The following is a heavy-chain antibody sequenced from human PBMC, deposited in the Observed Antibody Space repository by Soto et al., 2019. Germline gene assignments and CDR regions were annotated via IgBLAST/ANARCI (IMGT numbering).Heavy chain of an antibody. Sequence: QVQLQQWGAGLLKPSETLSLTCGVFGGSFTDYNWNWIRQSPGEGPEWIGEIHHSGHTNHNPSLKSRVTMSVDTSKSQFSLKLSSVTAADTAVYYCASNTGFKSDYWGQGILVTVSS. V-gene: IGHV4-34*01. J-gene: IGHJ4*02. D-gene: IGHD6-25*01. CDR1: GGSFTDYN. CDR2: IHHSGHT. CDR3: ASNTGFKSDY.